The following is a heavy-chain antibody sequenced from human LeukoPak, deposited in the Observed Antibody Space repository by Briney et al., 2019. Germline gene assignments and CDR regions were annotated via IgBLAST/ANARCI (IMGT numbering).Heavy chain of an antibody. V-gene: IGHV3-7*01. CDR2: IKEDGSVR. J-gene: IGHJ4*02. Sequence: GGSLRLSCAASGFTFSSYWMSWVRQAPGKGLEWVDNIKEDGSVRQYVDSVKGRFTISRDNAKNSLYLQMSSLRAEDTAVYYCLAESSTSYEGYWGQGTLVTVSS. CDR3: LAESSTSYEGY. CDR1: GFTFSSYW. D-gene: IGHD6-6*01.